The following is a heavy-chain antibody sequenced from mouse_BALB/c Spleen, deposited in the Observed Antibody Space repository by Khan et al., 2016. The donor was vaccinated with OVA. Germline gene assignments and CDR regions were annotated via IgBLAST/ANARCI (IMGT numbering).Heavy chain of an antibody. J-gene: IGHJ3*01. CDR3: TRRGTARATLGFAY. Sequence: QVQLMESGAELVKPGASVKLSCKASGYTFTSYSMYWLKQRPGQGIEWIGEINPSNGGTNFNEKFKSKATLTVDKSSSTAYMQLSSLTSEDSAVYYCTRRGTARATLGFAYWGQGTLVTVAA. V-gene: IGHV1S81*02. CDR2: INPSNGGT. D-gene: IGHD3-2*01. CDR1: GYTFTSYS.